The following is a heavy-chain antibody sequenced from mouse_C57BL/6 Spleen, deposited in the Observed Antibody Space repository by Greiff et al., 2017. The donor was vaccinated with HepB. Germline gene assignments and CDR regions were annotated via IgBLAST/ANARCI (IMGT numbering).Heavy chain of an antibody. CDR3: AREEITAVEADY. CDR1: GYTFTSYW. D-gene: IGHD1-1*01. V-gene: IGHV1-50*01. CDR2: IDPSDSYT. Sequence: QVQLQQPGAELVKPGASVKLSCKASGYTFTSYWMQWVKQRPGQGLEWIGEIDPSDSYTNYNQKFKGKATLTVDTSSSTAYMQLSSLTSEDSAVYYCAREEITAVEADYGGQGTTLTVSS. J-gene: IGHJ2*01.